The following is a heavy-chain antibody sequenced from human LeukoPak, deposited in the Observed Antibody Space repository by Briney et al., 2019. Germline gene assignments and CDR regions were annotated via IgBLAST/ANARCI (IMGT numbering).Heavy chain of an antibody. J-gene: IGHJ4*02. CDR2: INPNSGGT. Sequence: VASVKVSCKASGYTFTSYGISWVRQAPGQGLEWMGWINPNSGGTNYAQKFQGRVTMTRDTSISTAYMELSRLRSDDTAVYYCARPKGYSYGGGFDYWGQGTLVTVSS. D-gene: IGHD5-18*01. CDR3: ARPKGYSYGGGFDY. CDR1: GYTFTSYG. V-gene: IGHV1-2*02.